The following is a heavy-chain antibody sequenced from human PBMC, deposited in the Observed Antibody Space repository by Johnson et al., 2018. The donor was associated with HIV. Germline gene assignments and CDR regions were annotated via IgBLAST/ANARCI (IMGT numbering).Heavy chain of an antibody. CDR1: GFTFSSYA. D-gene: IGHD1-14*01. CDR2: ISCSSDRS. J-gene: IGHJ3*02. V-gene: IGHV3-23*04. Sequence: MLLVESGGGVVQPGRSLRLSCAASGFTFSSYAMNWVRQAPGKGLEWVSAISCSSDRSYYADSVKGHFTISRDNAKNTLFLQMHSLRAEDTAVYYCAKGGSLTQDAPFDIWGQGTMVTVSS. CDR3: AKGGSLTQDAPFDI.